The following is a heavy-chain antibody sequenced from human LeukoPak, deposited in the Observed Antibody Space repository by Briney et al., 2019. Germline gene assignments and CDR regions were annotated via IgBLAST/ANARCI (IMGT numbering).Heavy chain of an antibody. Sequence: PSETLSLTCTVSGGSISSYYWTWIRQPPGKGLEWIGEIHYSGSATYNPSLKSRVTISVDTSKNQFSLKMDSVTAADTAVYYCARGQWFRAFWSRGTPVTVSS. D-gene: IGHD3-10*01. CDR2: IHYSGSA. CDR1: GGSISSYY. V-gene: IGHV4-59*12. CDR3: ARGQWFRAF. J-gene: IGHJ4*02.